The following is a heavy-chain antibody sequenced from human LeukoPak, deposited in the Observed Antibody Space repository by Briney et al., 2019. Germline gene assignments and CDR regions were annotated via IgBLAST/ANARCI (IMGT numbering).Heavy chain of an antibody. V-gene: IGHV1-24*01. J-gene: IGHJ3*02. CDR3: ATGGRITIFGVAHDAFDI. D-gene: IGHD3-3*01. CDR2: FDPEDGET. CDR1: GYTLTELS. Sequence: ASVKVSCKVSGYTLTELSMHWVRQAPGKGLEWMGGFDPEDGETIYAQKFQGRVTMTEDTSTDTAYMELSSLRSEDTAVYYCATGGRITIFGVAHDAFDIWGQGTMVTVSS.